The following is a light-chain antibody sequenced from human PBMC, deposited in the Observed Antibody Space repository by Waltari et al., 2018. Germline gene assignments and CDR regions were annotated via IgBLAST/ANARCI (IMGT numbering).Light chain of an antibody. CDR3: YSTDSSGNHRV. V-gene: IGLV3-10*01. J-gene: IGLJ2*01. Sequence: SYELTQPPSVSVSPGQTARITCSGDALPKKYAYWFQQKPGQSPVMIIYEDSKRPSGIPERFSGSSSGTVATLTISGAQVEDEADYYCYSTDSSGNHRVFGGWTRLTVL. CDR1: ALPKKY. CDR2: EDS.